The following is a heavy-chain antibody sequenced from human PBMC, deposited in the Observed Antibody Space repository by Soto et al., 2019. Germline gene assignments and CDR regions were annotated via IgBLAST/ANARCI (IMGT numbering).Heavy chain of an antibody. CDR1: GGSFSGYY. D-gene: IGHD2-2*01. CDR2: INHSGST. J-gene: IGHJ5*02. Sequence: PSETLSLTCAVYGGSFSGYYWSWIRQPPGKGLEWIGEINHSGSTNYNPSLKSRVTISVDTSKNQFSLKLSSVTAAATAMYYCARVVVVPAAMAVRYNWFDPWGQGTLVTVSS. CDR3: ARVVVVPAAMAVRYNWFDP. V-gene: IGHV4-34*01.